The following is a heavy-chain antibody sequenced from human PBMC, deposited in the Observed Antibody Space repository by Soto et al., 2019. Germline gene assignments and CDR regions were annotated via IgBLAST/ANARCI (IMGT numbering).Heavy chain of an antibody. CDR1: GGTFSSYA. V-gene: IGHV1-69*01. D-gene: IGHD3-22*01. J-gene: IGHJ4*02. CDR3: ARRNYYDSSGYWDFDY. Sequence: QVQLVQSGAEVKKPGSSVKVSCKASGGTFSSYAISWVRQAPGQGLEWMGGIIPIFGTANYAQKFQGRVTITAGEATSTAYMELSSVRSEDTAVYYCARRNYYDSSGYWDFDYWGEGTLVTVSS. CDR2: IIPIFGTA.